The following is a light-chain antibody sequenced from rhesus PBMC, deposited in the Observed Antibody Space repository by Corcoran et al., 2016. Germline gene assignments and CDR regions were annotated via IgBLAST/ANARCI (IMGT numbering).Light chain of an antibody. Sequence: DIQLTQSPSSLSASVGDRVTITCRASQGISGYLAWYQQKSGKAPNLLIYDASNLQSGVTSRFSGSRSGTEFTLTISSLQPEDFATYYCQQRNSYPPTFGQGTKVEIK. J-gene: IGKJ1*01. CDR3: QQRNSYPPT. CDR2: DAS. V-gene: IGKV1-38*01. CDR1: QGISGY.